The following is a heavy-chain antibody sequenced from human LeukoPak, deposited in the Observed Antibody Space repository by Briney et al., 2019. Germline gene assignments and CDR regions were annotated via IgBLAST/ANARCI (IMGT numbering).Heavy chain of an antibody. CDR3: ARSLGVVSDY. D-gene: IGHD2-8*01. Sequence: GGSLRLSCAASGFTVSSYYMTWVRQAPGKGLEWVSVIYSGGSTYYADSVKGRFTISRDNSKNTLYLQMNSLRAEDTAVYYCARSLGVVSDYWGQGTLVTVSS. CDR1: GFTVSSYY. CDR2: IYSGGST. V-gene: IGHV3-53*01. J-gene: IGHJ4*02.